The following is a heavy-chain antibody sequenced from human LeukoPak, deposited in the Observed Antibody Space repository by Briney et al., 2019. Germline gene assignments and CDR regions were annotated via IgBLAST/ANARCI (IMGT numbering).Heavy chain of an antibody. Sequence: ASVKVSCKVSGYTLTELSMHWVRQAPGKGLEWMGGFDPEDGGTIYAQKFQGRVTMTEDTSTDTAYMELSSLRSEDTAVYYCATDKPGYCSGGSCPMVVWGQGTLVTVSS. V-gene: IGHV1-24*01. CDR3: ATDKPGYCSGGSCPMVV. D-gene: IGHD2-15*01. J-gene: IGHJ4*02. CDR1: GYTLTELS. CDR2: FDPEDGGT.